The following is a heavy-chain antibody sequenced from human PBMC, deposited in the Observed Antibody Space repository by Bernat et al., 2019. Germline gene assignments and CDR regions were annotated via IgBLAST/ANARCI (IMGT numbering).Heavy chain of an antibody. D-gene: IGHD5-12*01. CDR2: IRSDGTNR. V-gene: IGHV3-33*01. CDR1: GFTFSQSG. Sequence: QAHLVESGGGVVQPGRSLRLSCEASGFTFSQSGMHWVRQSPGKGLEWVAVIRSDGTNRFYGDSVKGRFTISRDNSKNTLYLQMDSLRAEDTAVYFCARAVDRIRYTYYYFGMDVLGQGTTVTVSS. J-gene: IGHJ6*02. CDR3: ARAVDRIRYTYYYFGMDV.